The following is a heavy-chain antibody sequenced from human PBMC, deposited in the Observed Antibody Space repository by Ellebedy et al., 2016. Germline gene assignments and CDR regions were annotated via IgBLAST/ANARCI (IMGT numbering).Heavy chain of an antibody. D-gene: IGHD5-12*01. CDR3: ARARRGYSGYDFDY. J-gene: IGHJ4*02. Sequence: ASVKVSCKASGYTFTSYGISWVRQAPGQGLEWMGWISAYNGNTNYAQKLQGRVTMTTDTSTSTAYMELSSLRSEDTAVYYCARARRGYSGYDFDYWGQGTLVTVSS. CDR2: ISAYNGNT. V-gene: IGHV1-18*01. CDR1: GYTFTSYG.